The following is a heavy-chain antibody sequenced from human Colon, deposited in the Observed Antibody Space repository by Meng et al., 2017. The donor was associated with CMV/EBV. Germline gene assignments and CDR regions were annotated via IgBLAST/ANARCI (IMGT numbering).Heavy chain of an antibody. Sequence: GGSLRLSCAASGSTVTTSWMHWVRQAPGKGLDWVARINGNGISVSYADSVKGRFTISRDNAKSVVYLEMNSLTAEDTALYYCARETVTTSAYDFWGRGTLVTVSS. D-gene: IGHD6-25*01. CDR3: ARETVTTSAYDF. J-gene: IGHJ4*02. V-gene: IGHV3-74*01. CDR2: INGNGISV. CDR1: GSTVTTSW.